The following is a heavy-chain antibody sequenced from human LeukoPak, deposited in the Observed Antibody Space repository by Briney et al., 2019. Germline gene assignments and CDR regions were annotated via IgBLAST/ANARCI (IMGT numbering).Heavy chain of an antibody. CDR1: GFTFSSYW. V-gene: IGHV3-74*01. D-gene: IGHD1-26*01. Sequence: GGSLRLSCAASGFTFSSYWMHWVRQAPGKGLVWVSRINSDDSSTRYADSVKGRFTISRDNAQNSLTLHMNTLRADDTAVYYCAKDGGTHFDHWGQGTLVTVSS. CDR2: INSDDSST. CDR3: AKDGGTHFDH. J-gene: IGHJ4*02.